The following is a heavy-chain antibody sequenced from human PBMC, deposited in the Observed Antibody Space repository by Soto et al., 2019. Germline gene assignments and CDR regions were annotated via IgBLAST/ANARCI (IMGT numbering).Heavy chain of an antibody. V-gene: IGHV3-23*01. CDR2: ISGSGGST. CDR3: AKEEAVLVPAAMWYYYYYMDV. CDR1: GFTFSSYA. Sequence: GGSLRLSCAASGFTFSSYAMSWVRQAPGKGLEWVSAISGSGGSTYYADSVKGRFTISRDNSKNTLYLQMNSLRAEDTAVYYCAKEEAVLVPAAMWYYYYYMDVWGKGTTVTVSS. J-gene: IGHJ6*03. D-gene: IGHD2-2*01.